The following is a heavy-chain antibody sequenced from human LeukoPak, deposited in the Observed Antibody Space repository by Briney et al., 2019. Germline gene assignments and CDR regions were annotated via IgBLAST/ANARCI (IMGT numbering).Heavy chain of an antibody. V-gene: IGHV3-74*01. CDR3: VTFGFDWSSSY. CDR2: ISNDGSYI. Sequence: PGGSLRLSCAASGFIFSSWWMLWFRRPPGKGLESVAHISNDGSYIVYADSVRGRFTISRDNAENTLYLQMHSLRPEDTGAYYCVTFGFDWSSSYWGQGAQVTVSS. D-gene: IGHD3-9*01. CDR1: GFIFSSWW. J-gene: IGHJ4*02.